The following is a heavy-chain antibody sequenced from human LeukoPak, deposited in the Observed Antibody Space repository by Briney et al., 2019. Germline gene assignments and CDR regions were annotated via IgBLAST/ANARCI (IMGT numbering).Heavy chain of an antibody. D-gene: IGHD2-2*01. Sequence: SETLSLTCTVSGGSISSSSYYWGWIRQPPGKGLEWIGSIYYSGSTYYNPSLKSRVTMFVDMSNNQFSLKLRSVTAADTAVYYCARSYCSSTTCYAVGAFDVWGQGTMVTVSS. CDR3: ARSYCSSTTCYAVGAFDV. CDR2: IYYSGST. V-gene: IGHV4-39*01. J-gene: IGHJ3*01. CDR1: GGSISSSSYY.